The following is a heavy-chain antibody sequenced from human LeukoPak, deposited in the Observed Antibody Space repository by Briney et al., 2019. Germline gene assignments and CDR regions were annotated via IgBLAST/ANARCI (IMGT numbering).Heavy chain of an antibody. D-gene: IGHD2-21*02. V-gene: IGHV1-18*01. CDR1: GYTFISYG. CDR3: ARDYPDCGGDRHYIRHDY. J-gene: IGHJ4*02. CDR2: ISTYNGNT. Sequence: GASVKVSCKASGYTFISYGISWVRQAPGQGLEWMGWISTYNGNTNYAQKLQGRVTMTTDTSTSTAYMELRSLRSDDTAVYYCARDYPDCGGDRHYIRHDYWGQGTLVTVSS.